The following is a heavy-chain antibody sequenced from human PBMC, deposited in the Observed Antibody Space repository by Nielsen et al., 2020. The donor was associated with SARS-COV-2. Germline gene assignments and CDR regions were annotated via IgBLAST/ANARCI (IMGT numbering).Heavy chain of an antibody. V-gene: IGHV3-23*03. J-gene: IGHJ4*02. CDR3: AKVAYGDSGDY. Sequence: VRQAPGKGLEWVSVIYSGGSSTYYADSVKGRFTISRDNSKNTLYLQMNSLRAEDTAVYYCAKVAYGDSGDYWGQGTLVTVSS. CDR2: IYSGGSST. D-gene: IGHD4-17*01.